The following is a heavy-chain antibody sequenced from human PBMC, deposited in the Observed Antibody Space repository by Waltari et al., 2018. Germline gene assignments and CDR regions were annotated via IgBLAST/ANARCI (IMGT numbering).Heavy chain of an antibody. CDR2: IYHSGST. CDR3: DYYGSGVDY. Sequence: QVQLQESGPGLVKPSETLSLTCAVSGYSISSGYYWGWIRQPPGKGLEWIGSIYHSGSTDYNPSLKSRVTISVDTSKNQFSLKLSSVTAADTAVYYCDYYGSGVDYWGQGTLVTVSS. CDR1: GYSISSGYY. J-gene: IGHJ4*02. V-gene: IGHV4-38-2*01. D-gene: IGHD3-10*01.